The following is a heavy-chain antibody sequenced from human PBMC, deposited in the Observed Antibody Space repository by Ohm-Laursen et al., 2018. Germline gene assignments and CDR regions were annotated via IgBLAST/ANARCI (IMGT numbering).Heavy chain of an antibody. CDR3: AKAAAEEACFDY. CDR1: GFTFDDYA. D-gene: IGHD6-13*01. Sequence: SLRLSCTASGFTFDDYAMHWVRQAPGKGLAWVSGISWNSGSIGYADSVKGRFTISRDNAKNSLYLQMNSLRAEDTALYYCAKAAAEEACFDYWGQGTLVTVSS. V-gene: IGHV3-9*01. J-gene: IGHJ4*02. CDR2: ISWNSGSI.